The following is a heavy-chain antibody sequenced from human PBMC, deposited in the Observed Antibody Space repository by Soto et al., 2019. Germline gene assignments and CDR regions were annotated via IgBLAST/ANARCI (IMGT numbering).Heavy chain of an antibody. J-gene: IGHJ4*02. CDR1: GFTFSSYA. CDR2: ISGSGGST. V-gene: IGHV3-23*01. CDR3: AKDKGQRTNSPYNWNDEY. D-gene: IGHD1-20*01. Sequence: EVQLLESGGGLVQPGGSLRLSCAASGFTFSSYAMSWVRQAPGKGLEWVSAISGSGGSTYYADSVKGRFTISRDNSKNTLYLQMNSLRAEDTAVYYCAKDKGQRTNSPYNWNDEYWGQGTLVTVSS.